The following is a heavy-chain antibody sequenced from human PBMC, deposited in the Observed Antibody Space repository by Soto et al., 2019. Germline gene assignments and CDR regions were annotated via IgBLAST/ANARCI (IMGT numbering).Heavy chain of an antibody. J-gene: IGHJ4*02. Sequence: GGSLRLSCAASGFTFSSYAMSWVRQAPGKGLEWVSAISGSGGSTYYADSVKGRFTISRDNSKNTLHLQMNSLRAEDTAVYYCAKAPAVLPAPQFDYWGQGTLVTVSS. CDR3: AKAPAVLPAPQFDY. CDR2: ISGSGGST. CDR1: GFTFSSYA. V-gene: IGHV3-23*01. D-gene: IGHD6-19*01.